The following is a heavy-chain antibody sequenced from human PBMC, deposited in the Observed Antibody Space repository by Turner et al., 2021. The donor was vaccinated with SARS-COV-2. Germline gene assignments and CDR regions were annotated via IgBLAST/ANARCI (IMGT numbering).Heavy chain of an antibody. Sequence: QVQLVQSGAEVKKPGASVKVSCKASGSTFTCYYMHWVRQAPGQGLGWMGWINPNSGGTNYAQKFQGWVTMTRDTSISTAYMELSRLRSDDTAVYYCAREDRGYSYGYGRFDPWGQGTLVTVSS. J-gene: IGHJ5*02. CDR2: INPNSGGT. D-gene: IGHD5-18*01. V-gene: IGHV1-2*04. CDR3: AREDRGYSYGYGRFDP. CDR1: GSTFTCYY.